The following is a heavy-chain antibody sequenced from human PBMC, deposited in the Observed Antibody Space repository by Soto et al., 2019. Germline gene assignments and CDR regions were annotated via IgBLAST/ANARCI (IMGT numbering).Heavy chain of an antibody. Sequence: GXSVKVSCKASGGTFISYAIIWVRQAPGQGLEWMGRIIPFIGTANYAQKFQGRVTITADESTSTAYMELTSLRSEDTAVYYCARVVMTTVHASYYYGMDVWGQGTTVTVSS. CDR3: ARVVMTTVHASYYYGMDV. CDR2: IIPFIGTA. J-gene: IGHJ6*02. V-gene: IGHV1-69*11. CDR1: GGTFISYA. D-gene: IGHD4-4*01.